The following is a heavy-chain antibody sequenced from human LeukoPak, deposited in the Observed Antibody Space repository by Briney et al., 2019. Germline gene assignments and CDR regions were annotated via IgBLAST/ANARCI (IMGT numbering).Heavy chain of an antibody. D-gene: IGHD1-26*01. J-gene: IGHJ4*02. CDR1: GYTFTSYG. V-gene: IGHV1-18*01. Sequence: ASVKVSCKASGYTFTSYGISWVRQAPGQGLEWMGWISAYNGNTNYAQKLQGRVTMSRDASISTAYMDLSRLRSDDTAVYYCAREYRGSYSPLDYWGQGTLVTVSS. CDR3: AREYRGSYSPLDY. CDR2: ISAYNGNT.